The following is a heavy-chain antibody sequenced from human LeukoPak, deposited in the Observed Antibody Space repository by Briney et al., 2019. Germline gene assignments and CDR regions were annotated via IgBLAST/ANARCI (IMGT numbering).Heavy chain of an antibody. Sequence: ASVRVSCKASGYTFTSYYMHWVRQAPGQGLEWMGIINPSGGSTSYAQKFQGRVTMTRDTSTSTVYMELSSLRSEDTAVYYCAREYSSSLNLHWFDPWGQGTLVTVSS. D-gene: IGHD6-13*01. V-gene: IGHV1-46*01. J-gene: IGHJ5*02. CDR3: AREYSSSLNLHWFDP. CDR1: GYTFTSYY. CDR2: INPSGGST.